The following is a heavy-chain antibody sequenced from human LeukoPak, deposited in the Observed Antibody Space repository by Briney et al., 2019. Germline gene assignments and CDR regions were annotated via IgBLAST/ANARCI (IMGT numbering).Heavy chain of an antibody. CDR2: ISWDGGST. J-gene: IGHJ6*03. CDR3: AKGPYMVRGVTHDHYYYYYMDV. CDR1: GFTFDDYA. V-gene: IGHV3-43D*03. D-gene: IGHD3-10*01. Sequence: GGSLRLSCAASGFTFDDYAMHWVRQAPGKGLEWVSLISWDGGSTYYADSVKGRFTISRDNSKNSLYLQMNSLRAEDTALYYCAKGPYMVRGVTHDHYYYYYMDVWGKGTTVTVSS.